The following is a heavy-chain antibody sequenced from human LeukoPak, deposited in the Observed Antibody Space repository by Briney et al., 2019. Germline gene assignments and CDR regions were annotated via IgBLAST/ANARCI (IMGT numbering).Heavy chain of an antibody. J-gene: IGHJ4*02. D-gene: IGHD3-3*01. V-gene: IGHV4-34*01. Sequence: SETLSLTWAVYGGSFSGYYWSWIRQPPGKGLEWIGEINHSGSTNYNPSLKSRVTISVDTSKNQFSLKLSSVTAADTAVYYCASPLGRYDFWSGYYYWGQGTLATVSS. CDR3: ASPLGRYDFWSGYYY. CDR1: GGSFSGYY. CDR2: INHSGST.